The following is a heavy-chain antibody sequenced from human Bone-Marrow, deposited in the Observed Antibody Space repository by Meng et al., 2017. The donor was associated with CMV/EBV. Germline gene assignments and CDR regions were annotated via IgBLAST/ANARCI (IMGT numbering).Heavy chain of an antibody. CDR3: ARVGYCSSTSCSSHFDY. CDR2: ISSSSSYI. D-gene: IGHD2-2*01. V-gene: IGHV3-21*01. J-gene: IGHJ4*02. Sequence: GESLKISCAASGFTFSSYSMNWVRQAPGKGLEWVSSISSSSSYIYYADSVKGRFTISRDNAKNSLYLQMNSLRAEDTAVYYCARVGYCSSTSCSSHFDYWGQGTLVTASS. CDR1: GFTFSSYS.